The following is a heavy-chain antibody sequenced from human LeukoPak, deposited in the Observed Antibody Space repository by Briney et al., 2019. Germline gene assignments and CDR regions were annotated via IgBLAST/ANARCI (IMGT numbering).Heavy chain of an antibody. V-gene: IGHV1-2*02. D-gene: IGHD6-13*01. J-gene: IGHJ4*02. CDR1: GYTFTGYY. CDR3: ARDPQGIAAALTFDY. Sequence: ASVKVSCKASGYTFTGYYMHWVRQAPGQGLEWMGWINPNSGGTNYAQKFQGRVTMTRDTSISTVYMELSRLRSDDTAVYYCARDPQGIAAALTFDYWGQGTLVTVSS. CDR2: INPNSGGT.